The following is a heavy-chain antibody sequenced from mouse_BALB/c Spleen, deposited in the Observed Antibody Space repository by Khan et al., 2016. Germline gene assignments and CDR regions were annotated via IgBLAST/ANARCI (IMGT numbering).Heavy chain of an antibody. Sequence: EVKLEVSGGGLVQPGGSMKLSCVASGFTFSNYWMNWVRQSPEKGLEWVAEIRLKSNNYATHYAESVKGMFTISRDDSKSSVYLQMNNLRAEDTGIYYCTRAYYRYPWCAYWGQGTLVTVSA. CDR2: IRLKSNNYAT. CDR1: GFTFSNYW. J-gene: IGHJ3*01. D-gene: IGHD2-14*01. V-gene: IGHV6-6*02. CDR3: TRAYYRYPWCAY.